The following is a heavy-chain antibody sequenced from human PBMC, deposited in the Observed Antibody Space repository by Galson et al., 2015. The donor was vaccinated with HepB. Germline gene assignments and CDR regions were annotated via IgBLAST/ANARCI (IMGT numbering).Heavy chain of an antibody. Sequence: SVKVSCKASGGTFSSYAISWVRQAPGQGLEWMGRIIPILGIANYAQKFQGRVTITADKSTSTAYMELSSLRSEDTAVYYCARDLSGSGSFDYWGQGTLVTVSS. V-gene: IGHV1-69*04. J-gene: IGHJ4*02. D-gene: IGHD3-10*01. CDR2: IIPILGIA. CDR3: ARDLSGSGSFDY. CDR1: GGTFSSYA.